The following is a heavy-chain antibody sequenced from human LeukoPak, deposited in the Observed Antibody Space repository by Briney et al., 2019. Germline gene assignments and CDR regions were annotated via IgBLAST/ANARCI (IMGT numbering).Heavy chain of an antibody. CDR2: ISGSGGST. Sequence: GGSLRLSCATSGFTFSSYAMSWVRQAPGKGLEWVSAISGSGGSTFYADSVKGRFTISRDNAKNSLYLQMNSLRAEDTAVYYCVRGSLASGVVVYYYYYLDVWGKGTTVTVSS. CDR3: VRGSLASGVVVYYYYYLDV. V-gene: IGHV3-23*01. D-gene: IGHD3-3*01. J-gene: IGHJ6*03. CDR1: GFTFSSYA.